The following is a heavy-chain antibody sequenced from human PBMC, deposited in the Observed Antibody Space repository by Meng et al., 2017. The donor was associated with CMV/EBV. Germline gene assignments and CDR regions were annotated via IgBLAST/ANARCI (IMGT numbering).Heavy chain of an antibody. CDR2: IYHSGST. V-gene: IGHV4-38-2*02. CDR1: GYSISSGYY. J-gene: IGHJ6*02. D-gene: IGHD2-15*01. CDR3: ARDGGAWGELHYYGMDV. Sequence: SETLSLTCTVSGYSISSGYYWGWIRQPPGKGLEWIGSIYHSGSTYYNPSLKSRVTISVDTSKNQFSLKLSSVTAADTAVYYCARDGGAWGELHYYGMDVWGQGTTVTVSS.